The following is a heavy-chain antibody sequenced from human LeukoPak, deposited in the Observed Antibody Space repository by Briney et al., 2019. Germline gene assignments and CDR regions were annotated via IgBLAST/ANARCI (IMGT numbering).Heavy chain of an antibody. CDR3: ARSRYYYDSSPLYY. V-gene: IGHV4-61*02. Sequence: SQTLSLTCTVSGGSISSGSYYWSWIRQPAGKGLEWIGRIYTSGSTNYNPSLKSRVTISVDTSKNQFSLKLSSVTAADTAVYYCARSRYYYDSSPLYYWGQGTLVTVSS. J-gene: IGHJ4*02. D-gene: IGHD3-22*01. CDR2: IYTSGST. CDR1: GGSISSGSYY.